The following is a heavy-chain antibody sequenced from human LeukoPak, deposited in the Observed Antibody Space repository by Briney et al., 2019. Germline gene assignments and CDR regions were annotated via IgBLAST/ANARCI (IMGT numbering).Heavy chain of an antibody. V-gene: IGHV4-39*01. D-gene: IGHD6-13*01. CDR1: GGSISSSSYY. J-gene: IGHJ4*02. Sequence: SETPSLTCTVSGGSISSSSYYWGWIRQPPGKGLEWIGSIYYSGSTYYNPSLKSRVTISVDTSKNQFSLKLSSVTAADTAVYYCARHGGSWTFDYWGQGTLVTVSS. CDR2: IYYSGST. CDR3: ARHGGSWTFDY.